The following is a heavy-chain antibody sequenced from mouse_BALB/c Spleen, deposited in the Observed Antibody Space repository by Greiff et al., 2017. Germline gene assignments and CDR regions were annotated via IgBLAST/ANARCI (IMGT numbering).Heavy chain of an antibody. CDR3: ARQKDY. V-gene: IGHV5-12-1*01. J-gene: IGHJ4*01. CDR1: GFAFSSYD. Sequence: EVQVVESGGGLVKPGGSLKLSCAASGFAFSSYDMSWVRQTPEKRLEWVAYISSGGGSTYYPDTVKGRFTISRDNAKNTLYLQMSSLKSEDTAMYYCARQKDYWGQGTSVTVSS. CDR2: ISSGGGST.